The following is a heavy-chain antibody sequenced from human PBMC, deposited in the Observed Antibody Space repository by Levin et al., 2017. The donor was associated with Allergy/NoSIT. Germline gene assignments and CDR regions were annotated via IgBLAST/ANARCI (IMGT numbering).Heavy chain of an antibody. D-gene: IGHD3-9*01. J-gene: IGHJ6*03. Sequence: LSLTCAASGFPVRSHYMSWVRQAPGKGLEWVSLIYSGGSKYYADSVKGRFTLSRDDSKNTLFLQINSLRPDDTAVYYCARTHYDILTSYMDVWGKGTTVTVSS. V-gene: IGHV3-66*02. CDR3: ARTHYDILTSYMDV. CDR2: IYSGGSK. CDR1: GFPVRSHY.